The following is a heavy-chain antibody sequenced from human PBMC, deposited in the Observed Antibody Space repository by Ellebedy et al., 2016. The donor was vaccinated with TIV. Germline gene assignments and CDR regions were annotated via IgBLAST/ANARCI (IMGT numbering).Heavy chain of an antibody. CDR3: ARRGSYGDYAVQVNNWFDS. V-gene: IGHV3-7*01. CDR2: IYQDGSEE. J-gene: IGHJ5*01. Sequence: GESLKISCAASGFSFRNYWMGWVRQAPGKGLEWVSNIYQDGSEEFVVDSVKGRFTISRDNAKNSLYLQMHSLRVEDTALYYCARRGSYGDYAVQVNNWFDSWGQGTLVTV. CDR1: GFSFRNYW. D-gene: IGHD4-17*01.